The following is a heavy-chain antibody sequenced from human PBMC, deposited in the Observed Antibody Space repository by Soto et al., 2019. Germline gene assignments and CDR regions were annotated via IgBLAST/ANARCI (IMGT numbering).Heavy chain of an antibody. V-gene: IGHV5-10-1*01. Sequence: GESLKLSCQGSGYSFTSYWISWVRQVPGKGLEWMGRIDPSDFYTNYSPSFQGHVTISADKSITTAYLQWSSLKASDTAMYYCARLIDRAELWDVWGQGTTVTVSS. D-gene: IGHD1-1*01. J-gene: IGHJ6*02. CDR3: ARLIDRAELWDV. CDR2: IDPSDFYT. CDR1: GYSFTSYW.